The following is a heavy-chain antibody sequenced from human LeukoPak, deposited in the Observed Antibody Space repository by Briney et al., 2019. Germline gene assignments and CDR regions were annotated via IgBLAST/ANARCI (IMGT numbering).Heavy chain of an antibody. D-gene: IGHD1-26*01. J-gene: IGHJ4*02. CDR2: ITSSYSTM. CDR1: GFTFSSYG. V-gene: IGHV3-48*01. Sequence: GSLRLSCAASGFTFSSYGMNWVRQAPGKGLEWVSYITSSYSTMYYADSVKGRFTISRDNSKNTLYLQMNSLRAEDTAVYYCARHSGSYDYWGQGTLVTVSS. CDR3: ARHSGSYDY.